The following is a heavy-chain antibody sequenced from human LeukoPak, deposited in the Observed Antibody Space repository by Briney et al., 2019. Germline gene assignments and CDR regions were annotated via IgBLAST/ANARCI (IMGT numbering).Heavy chain of an antibody. CDR2: ISSNGGST. V-gene: IGHV3-64*01. CDR1: GFTFSSYA. Sequence: GGSLRLSCVVSGFTFSSYAMHWVRQAPGKGLEYVSAISSNGGSTYYANSVKGRFTISRDNSKNTLYLQMGSLRAEDMAVYYCARGVLPAAMIDFDYWGQGTLVTVSS. D-gene: IGHD2-2*01. J-gene: IGHJ4*02. CDR3: ARGVLPAAMIDFDY.